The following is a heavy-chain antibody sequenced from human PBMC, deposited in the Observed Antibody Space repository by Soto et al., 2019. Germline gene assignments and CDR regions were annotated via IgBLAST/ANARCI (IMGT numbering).Heavy chain of an antibody. Sequence: SETLSLTCSVSGGSVSGSYWSWIRQSPGKGLEWLGYVYYTGSTNYSPSLRSRVSISVDTSKNEFSLRLSSVTAADTAVYFCARGVAVPGAHIDYWGQGTQVTVSS. V-gene: IGHV4-59*02. J-gene: IGHJ4*02. CDR2: VYYTGST. D-gene: IGHD6-19*01. CDR3: ARGVAVPGAHIDY. CDR1: GGSVSGSY.